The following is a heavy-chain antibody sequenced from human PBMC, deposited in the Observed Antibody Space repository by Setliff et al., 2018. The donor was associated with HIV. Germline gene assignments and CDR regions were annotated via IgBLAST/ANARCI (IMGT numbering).Heavy chain of an antibody. CDR3: ARQSRWSPTPNWFDP. D-gene: IGHD2-15*01. Sequence: SETLSLTCTVSGGSISSGGYYWSWIRQHPGKGLEWIGYIYYSGSTYYNPSLKSRVTISVDTSKNQFSLKLSSVTAADTAVYYCARQSRWSPTPNWFDPWGRGTLVTVSS. CDR2: IYYSGST. CDR1: GGSISSGGYY. J-gene: IGHJ5*02. V-gene: IGHV4-31*03.